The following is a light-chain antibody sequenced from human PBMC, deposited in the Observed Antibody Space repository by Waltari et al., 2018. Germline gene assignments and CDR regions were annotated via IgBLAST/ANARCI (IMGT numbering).Light chain of an antibody. V-gene: IGLV2-11*01. CDR1: SSLVDDYNF. CDR2: DVS. Sequence: QSALTQPRSVSGSPGQSVTISCTGTSSLVDDYNFISWYRQHPGEAPKLMIYDVSKPPSGVPGRFSGSKAGDTASLTISGFQAEDAADSYCFSCASSDTSWVFGGGTKLTVL. CDR3: FSCASSDTSWV. J-gene: IGLJ3*02.